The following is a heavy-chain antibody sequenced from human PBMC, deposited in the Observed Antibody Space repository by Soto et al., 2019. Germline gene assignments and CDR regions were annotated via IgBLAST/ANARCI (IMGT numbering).Heavy chain of an antibody. CDR2: ISATVGST. D-gene: IGHD3-10*01. Sequence: EVQVLESGGGLAQPGESLRLSCAASGFTFSSYAMSWVRQAPGKGLEWVSTISATVGSTDYADSVKGRFTISRDNSKNTLYPQMNSLRAEDTAVYYCAKSYGSGSGQFDHWGQGTLVTVSS. V-gene: IGHV3-23*01. CDR3: AKSYGSGSGQFDH. J-gene: IGHJ4*02. CDR1: GFTFSSYA.